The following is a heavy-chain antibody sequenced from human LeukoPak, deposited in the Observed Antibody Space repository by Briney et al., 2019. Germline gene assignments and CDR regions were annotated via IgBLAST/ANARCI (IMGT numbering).Heavy chain of an antibody. V-gene: IGHV1-69*04. J-gene: IGHJ4*02. CDR3: ARTVYSGSYRYYFDY. Sequence: SVKVSCKASGGTFSSYAISWVRQAPGQELEWMGRIIPILGIANYAQKFQGRVTITADKSTSTAYMELSSLRSEDTAVYYCARTVYSGSYRYYFDYWGQGTLVTVSS. CDR2: IIPILGIA. CDR1: GGTFSSYA. D-gene: IGHD1-26*01.